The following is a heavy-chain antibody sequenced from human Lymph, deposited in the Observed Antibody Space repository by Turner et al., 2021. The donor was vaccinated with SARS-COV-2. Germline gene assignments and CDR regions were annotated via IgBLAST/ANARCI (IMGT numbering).Heavy chain of an antibody. CDR2: INHSRST. J-gene: IGHJ2*01. CDR3: ARVWVRWWYFDL. V-gene: IGHV4-34*01. CDR1: GGSFSGYY. D-gene: IGHD7-27*01. Sequence: VQLQQWGAGLLKPAATLSLTCAVYGGSFSGYYLSCIRQPPGKGLEWIGEINHSRSTHYSSSLKSRVTIAVDTSKKQFSLKLSSVTAADTAVYYCARVWVRWWYFDLWGRGTLVTVSS.